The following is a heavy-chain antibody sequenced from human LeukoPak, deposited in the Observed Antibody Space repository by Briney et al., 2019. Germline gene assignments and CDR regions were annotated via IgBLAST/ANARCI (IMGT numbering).Heavy chain of an antibody. J-gene: IGHJ4*02. Sequence: ASVKVSCKASGYTFTSYGISWVRQAPGQGLEWMGWISAYNGNTNYAQKLQGRVTMTTDTSTSTAYRELRSLRSDDTAVYYCARGRSPPYSSSWYDYWGQGTLVTVSS. D-gene: IGHD6-13*01. V-gene: IGHV1-18*01. CDR2: ISAYNGNT. CDR3: ARGRSPPYSSSWYDY. CDR1: GYTFTSYG.